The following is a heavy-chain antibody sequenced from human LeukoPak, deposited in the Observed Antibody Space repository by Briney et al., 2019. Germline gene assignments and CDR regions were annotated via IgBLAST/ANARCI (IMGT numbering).Heavy chain of an antibody. CDR3: ARAYYYGSGSPPPFDI. Sequence: SETLSLTCAVSGDSISSDNYYWSWIRQPAGKGVEWIGRIYSSGSTNYNPSLKSRVTISVDTSKNQFSLKLSSVTAADTAVYYCARAYYYGSGSPPPFDIWGQGTMVTVSS. CDR1: GDSISSDNYY. CDR2: IYSSGST. V-gene: IGHV4-61*10. J-gene: IGHJ3*02. D-gene: IGHD3-10*01.